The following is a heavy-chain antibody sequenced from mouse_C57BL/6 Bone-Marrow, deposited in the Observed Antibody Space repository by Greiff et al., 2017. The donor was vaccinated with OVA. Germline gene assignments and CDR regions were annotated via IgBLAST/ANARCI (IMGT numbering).Heavy chain of an antibody. V-gene: IGHV5-9-1*02. CDR3: TREITTVPYYFDY. CDR2: ISSGGDYI. Sequence: EVMLVESGEGLVKPGGSLKLSCAASGFTFSSYAMSWVRQTPEKRLEWVAYISSGGDYIYYADTVKGRFTISRDNARNTLYLQMSSLKSEDTAMYYCTREITTVPYYFDYWGQGTTLTVSS. D-gene: IGHD1-1*01. CDR1: GFTFSSYA. J-gene: IGHJ2*01.